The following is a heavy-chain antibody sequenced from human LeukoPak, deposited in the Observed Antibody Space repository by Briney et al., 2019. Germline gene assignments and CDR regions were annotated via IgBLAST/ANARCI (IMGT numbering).Heavy chain of an antibody. J-gene: IGHJ4*02. V-gene: IGHV3-48*03. CDR1: GFTFSNYE. CDR3: ARGWFDF. Sequence: GGSLRLSCAAAGFTFSNYEMNWVRQAPGKGLEWDSYLNSSGDIIYYAASVKGRFTISRDNAKNSLYLQMNSLRAEDTAVYYCARGWFDFWGQGTLVTVSS. CDR2: LNSSGDII.